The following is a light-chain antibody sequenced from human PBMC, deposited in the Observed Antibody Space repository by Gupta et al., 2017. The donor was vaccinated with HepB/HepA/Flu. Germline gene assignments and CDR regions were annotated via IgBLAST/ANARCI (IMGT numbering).Light chain of an antibody. J-gene: IGKJ1*01. Sequence: EIVMTQSPATLSVSPGERATLSCRASQSVNINLAWYRQKPGQAPRLLIYDASTRATGIPARCSGSGYGTEFTLTISSRQSEDFAVYYCQQYKNWPPWTFGQGTKVDIK. V-gene: IGKV3-15*01. CDR3: QQYKNWPPWT. CDR1: QSVNIN. CDR2: DAS.